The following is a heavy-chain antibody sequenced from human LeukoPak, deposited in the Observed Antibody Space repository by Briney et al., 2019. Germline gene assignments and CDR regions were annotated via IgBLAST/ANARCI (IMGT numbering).Heavy chain of an antibody. D-gene: IGHD1-14*01. Sequence: ASVKVSCKVSGYTLTELSMHWVRQAPGKGLEWMGGFDPEDGETIYAQKFQGRVTMTEDTSTDTAYMELSSLRSEDTAVYYCATDFREPGAFDIWGQGTMVTVSS. CDR2: FDPEDGET. CDR1: GYTLTELS. CDR3: ATDFREPGAFDI. J-gene: IGHJ3*02. V-gene: IGHV1-24*01.